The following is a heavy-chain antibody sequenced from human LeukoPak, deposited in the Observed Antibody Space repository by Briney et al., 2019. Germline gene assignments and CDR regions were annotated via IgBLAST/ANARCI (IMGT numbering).Heavy chain of an antibody. V-gene: IGHV3-74*01. CDR3: ARDSLWFGESFFDY. CDR1: GFTFSTYS. D-gene: IGHD3-10*01. J-gene: IGHJ4*02. CDR2: INSDGSST. Sequence: PGGSLRLSCAASGFTFSTYSMNWVRQAPGKGLEWVSRINSDGSSTSYADSVKGRFTISRDNAKNSLYLQMNSLRAEDTAVYYCARDSLWFGESFFDYWGQGTLVTVSS.